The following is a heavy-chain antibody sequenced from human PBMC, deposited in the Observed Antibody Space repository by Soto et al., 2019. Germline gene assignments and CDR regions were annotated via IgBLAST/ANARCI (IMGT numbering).Heavy chain of an antibody. CDR2: IYYSGST. D-gene: IGHD3-3*01. Sequence: TLSLTCTVSGGSISSSSYYWGWIRQPPGKGLEWIGSIYYSGSTYYNPSLKSRVTISVDTSKNQFSLKLSSVTAADTAVYYCVGSEWLLYEVGYYYYGMDVWGQGTTVTVSS. V-gene: IGHV4-39*01. J-gene: IGHJ6*02. CDR1: GGSISSSSYY. CDR3: VGSEWLLYEVGYYYYGMDV.